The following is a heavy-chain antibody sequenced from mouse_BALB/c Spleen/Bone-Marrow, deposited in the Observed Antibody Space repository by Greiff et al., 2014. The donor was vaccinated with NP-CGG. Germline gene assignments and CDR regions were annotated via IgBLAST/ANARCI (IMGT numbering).Heavy chain of an antibody. J-gene: IGHJ2*01. Sequence: QVQLQQSGAELVKPGASVKLSCKASGYTFTSYYMYWVKQRPGQGLEWIGGINPNNGNTNFSETFKSKATLTVDKSSSTAYMQLSSLTSDDSAVYYCTRRDYWGQGTTLTVSS. CDR3: TRRDY. V-gene: IGHV1S81*02. CDR2: INPNNGNT. CDR1: GYTFTSYY.